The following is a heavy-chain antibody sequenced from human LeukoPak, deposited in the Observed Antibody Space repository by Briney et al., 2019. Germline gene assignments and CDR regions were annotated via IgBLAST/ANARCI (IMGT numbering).Heavy chain of an antibody. D-gene: IGHD1-14*01. V-gene: IGHV3-48*02. Sequence: GGSLRLSCAASGFIFSNYGMNWVRQAPGKGLEWISYISGSSSLIHQADSVKGRFTISRDNAKNLVSLQMSSLRDEDTAVYYCARGSEHLDNWFDPWGQGTLLTVSS. CDR2: ISGSSSLI. J-gene: IGHJ5*02. CDR1: GFIFSNYG. CDR3: ARGSEHLDNWFDP.